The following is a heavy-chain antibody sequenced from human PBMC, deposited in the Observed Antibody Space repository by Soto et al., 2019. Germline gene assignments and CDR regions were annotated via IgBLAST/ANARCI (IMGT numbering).Heavy chain of an antibody. CDR3: AKGAVAATIDY. V-gene: IGHV3-30*18. Sequence: QVQLVESGGGVVQPGRSLRLSCAASGFTFSSYGMHWVRQAPGKGLEWVAVISYDGSNKYYADSVKGRFTISRDNSKKTQYLQMNSLRAGDTAVYYCAKGAVAATIDYWGQGTLVTVSS. CDR1: GFTFSSYG. CDR2: ISYDGSNK. D-gene: IGHD6-19*01. J-gene: IGHJ4*02.